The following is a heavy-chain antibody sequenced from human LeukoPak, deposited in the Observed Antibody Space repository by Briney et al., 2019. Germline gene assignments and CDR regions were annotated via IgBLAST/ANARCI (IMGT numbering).Heavy chain of an antibody. V-gene: IGHV3-53*01. CDR3: ARDPWWGSSGPQGTFDI. J-gene: IGHJ3*02. D-gene: IGHD6-19*01. CDR1: GFTFSSYA. Sequence: PGGSLRLSCAASGFTFSSYAMSWVRQAPGKGLEWVSLIYSGGSTYYADSVKGRFTISRDNSKNTLYLQMNSLRAEDTAVYYCARDPWWGSSGPQGTFDIWGQGTMVTVSS. CDR2: IYSGGST.